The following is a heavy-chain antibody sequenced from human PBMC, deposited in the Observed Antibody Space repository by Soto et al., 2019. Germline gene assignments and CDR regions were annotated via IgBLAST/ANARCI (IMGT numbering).Heavy chain of an antibody. V-gene: IGHV3-21*01. J-gene: IGHJ6*02. CDR2: ISSSSSYI. D-gene: IGHD1-26*01. Sequence: GGSLRLSCAASGFTFSSYSMNWVRQAPGKGLEWVSSISSSSSYIYYADSVKGRFTISRDNAKNSLYLQMNSLRAEDTAVYYCARDFAGATDYYYYYGMDVWGQGTTVTVSS. CDR3: ARDFAGATDYYYYYGMDV. CDR1: GFTFSSYS.